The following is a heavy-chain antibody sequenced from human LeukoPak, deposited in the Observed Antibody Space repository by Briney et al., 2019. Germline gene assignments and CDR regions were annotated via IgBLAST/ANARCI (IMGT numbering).Heavy chain of an antibody. D-gene: IGHD3-10*01. CDR3: ARHSAAGKYYFDY. CDR2: IYTSGST. V-gene: IGHV4-4*09. Sequence: SETLSLTCTVSGGSISSYYWSWIRQPPGKGLEWIGYIYTSGSTNYNPSLKSRVTISVDTSKSQFSLKLSSVTAADTAVYYCARHSAAGKYYFDYWGQGTLVTVSS. CDR1: GGSISSYY. J-gene: IGHJ4*02.